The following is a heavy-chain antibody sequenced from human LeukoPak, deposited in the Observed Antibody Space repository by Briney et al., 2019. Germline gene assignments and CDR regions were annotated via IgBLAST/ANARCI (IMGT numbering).Heavy chain of an antibody. CDR2: IYYSGST. V-gene: IGHV4-39*01. D-gene: IGHD2-15*01. CDR3: ARHSSPAATFDY. Sequence: PSETLSLTCTVSGGSISSSSYYWGWIRQPPGKGLEWIGSIYYSGSTYYNPFLKSRVTISVDTSKNQFSLKLSSVTAADTAVYYCARHSSPAATFDYWGQGTLVTVSS. J-gene: IGHJ4*02. CDR1: GGSISSSSYY.